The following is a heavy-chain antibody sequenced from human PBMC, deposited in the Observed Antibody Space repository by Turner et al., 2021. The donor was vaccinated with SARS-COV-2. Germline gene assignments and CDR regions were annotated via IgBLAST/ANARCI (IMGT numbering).Heavy chain of an antibody. CDR1: GFTFSSYS. CDR2: ISSSSSYI. V-gene: IGHV3-21*01. CDR3: ARARWHYYDSSDYYPDAFDI. J-gene: IGHJ3*02. D-gene: IGHD3-22*01. Sequence: EVQLVESGGGLVKPGGSLRLSCAASGFTFSSYSMNWVRQAPGKGLEWVSSISSSSSYIYYADSVKGRFTISRDNAKNSLYLQMNSLRAEDTAVYYCARARWHYYDSSDYYPDAFDIWGQGTMVTVSS.